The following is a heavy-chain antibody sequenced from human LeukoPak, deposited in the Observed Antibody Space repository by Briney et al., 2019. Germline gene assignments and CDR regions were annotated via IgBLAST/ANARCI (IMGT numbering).Heavy chain of an antibody. CDR3: ATFRATAGTFDH. J-gene: IGHJ4*02. V-gene: IGHV1-2*02. D-gene: IGHD6-13*01. Sequence: ASVKVSCKASGYTFTSYGISWVRQAPGQGLEWMGWINPNSGGTNYAQKFQGRVTMTRDTSISTAYMELSRLRSDDTAVYYCATFRATAGTFDHWGQGTLVTVSS. CDR2: INPNSGGT. CDR1: GYTFTSYG.